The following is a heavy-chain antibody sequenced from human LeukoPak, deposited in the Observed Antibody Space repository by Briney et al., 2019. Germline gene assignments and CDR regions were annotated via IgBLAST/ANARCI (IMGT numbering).Heavy chain of an antibody. CDR1: GGSISSSNW. J-gene: IGHJ4*02. V-gene: IGHV4-4*02. CDR2: IYHSGST. D-gene: IGHD5-18*01. Sequence: PSETLSLTCAVSGGSISSSNWWSWVRQPPGKGLEWIGEIYHSGSTNYNPSLKSRVTISVDKSKNQFSLKLSSVTAADTAVYYCARGSNTATARSLRYWGQGTLVTVSS. CDR3: ARGSNTATARSLRY.